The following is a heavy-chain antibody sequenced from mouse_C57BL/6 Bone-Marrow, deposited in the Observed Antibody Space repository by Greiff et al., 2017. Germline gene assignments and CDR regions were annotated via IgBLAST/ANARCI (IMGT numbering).Heavy chain of an antibody. CDR2: IDPEIGDT. J-gene: IGHJ2*01. CDR3: SSFDGNYFDF. D-gene: IGHD2-3*01. Sequence: VQLQQSGAELVRPGASVKLSCTASGFNIKDDYIHWVKQRPEQGLEWIGWIDPEIGDTESASKFQGKATITLDTSSNTAYLQLSSLTSEDTAVYYCSSFDGNYFDFWGQGTPLTVAS. V-gene: IGHV14-4*01. CDR1: GFNIKDDY.